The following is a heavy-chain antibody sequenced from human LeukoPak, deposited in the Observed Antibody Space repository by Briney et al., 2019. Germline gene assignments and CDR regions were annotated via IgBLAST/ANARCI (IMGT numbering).Heavy chain of an antibody. CDR1: GATFTNYA. V-gene: IGHV3-23*01. J-gene: IGHJ4*02. Sequence: PGGSLRLSCAASGATFTNYAMTWVRQAPGKGLEWVSGISISGGSTDYADSVKGRFTISRDNSKNTLYLQMNSLRAEDTAVYYCAKVPAGNKVEYWGQGTLVTVSS. D-gene: IGHD6-19*01. CDR3: AKVPAGNKVEY. CDR2: ISISGGST.